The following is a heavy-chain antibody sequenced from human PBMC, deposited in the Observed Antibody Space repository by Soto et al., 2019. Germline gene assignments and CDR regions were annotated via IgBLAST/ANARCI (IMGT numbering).Heavy chain of an antibody. J-gene: IGHJ6*02. CDR2: IYYSGST. V-gene: IGHV4-59*01. CDR3: ARATTTVTTFGMDV. Sequence: PSETLSLTCTVSGGSISSYYWSWIRQPPGKGLGWIGYIYYSGSTNYNPSLKSRVTISVDTSKNQFSLKLSSVTAADTAVYYCARATTTVTTFGMDVWGQGTTVTVSS. D-gene: IGHD4-17*01. CDR1: GGSISSYY.